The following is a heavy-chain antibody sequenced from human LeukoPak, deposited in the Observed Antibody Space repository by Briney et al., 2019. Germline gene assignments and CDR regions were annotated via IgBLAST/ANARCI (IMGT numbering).Heavy chain of an antibody. CDR2: IRNDGSKT. CDR3: AKDFTAGGNDY. CDR1: GFTFSNYG. V-gene: IGHV3-30*02. D-gene: IGHD1-26*01. J-gene: IGHJ4*02. Sequence: PGGSLRLSCAASGFTFSNYGMSWVRQAPGKGLEWVAFIRNDGSKTYYADSVKGRFTISRDNSKNTLYLQINSLRPEDTAVYYCAKDFTAGGNDYWGQGVLVTVSS.